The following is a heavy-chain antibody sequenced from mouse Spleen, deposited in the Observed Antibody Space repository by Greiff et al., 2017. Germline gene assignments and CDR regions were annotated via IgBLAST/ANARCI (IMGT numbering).Heavy chain of an antibody. D-gene: IGHD3-1*01. Sequence: QVQLKESGPELVKPGASVKISCKASGYAFSSSWMNWVKQRPGKGLEWIGRIYPGDGDTNYNGKFKGKATLTADKSSSTAYMQLSSLTSEDSAVYFCARQLGLRTPPFDYWGQGTTLTVSS. CDR1: GYAFSSSW. CDR3: ARQLGLRTPPFDY. J-gene: IGHJ2*01. V-gene: IGHV1-82*01. CDR2: IYPGDGDT.